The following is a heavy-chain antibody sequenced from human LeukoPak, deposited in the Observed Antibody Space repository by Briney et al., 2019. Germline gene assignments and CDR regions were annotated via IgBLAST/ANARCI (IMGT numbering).Heavy chain of an antibody. V-gene: IGHV1-24*01. D-gene: IGHD2-2*01. CDR1: GYTLTELS. CDR2: FDPEDGET. J-gene: IGHJ4*02. Sequence: ASVKVSCKVSGYTLTELSMHWVRQAPGKGLEWMGGFDPEDGETIYAQKFQGRVTMTEDTSTDTAYMELSSLRSEDTAVYYCATAHHCSSTSCFWKLDYWGQGTLVTVSS. CDR3: ATAHHCSSTSCFWKLDY.